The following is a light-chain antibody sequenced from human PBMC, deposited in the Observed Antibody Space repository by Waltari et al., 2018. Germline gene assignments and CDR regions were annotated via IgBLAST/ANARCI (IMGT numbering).Light chain of an antibody. V-gene: IGKV4-1*01. Sequence: DIVMTQSPDSLAVSLGERATINCKSSQSVLYSSNNQNYLAWYQQKPGQPPKLLIYWASTRESGVPDRFSGSGSGTDFTLTISSLQAEDVAVYYCQQYYSILLTFGGGTKVEIK. CDR3: QQYYSILLT. CDR2: WAS. J-gene: IGKJ4*01. CDR1: QSVLYSSNNQNY.